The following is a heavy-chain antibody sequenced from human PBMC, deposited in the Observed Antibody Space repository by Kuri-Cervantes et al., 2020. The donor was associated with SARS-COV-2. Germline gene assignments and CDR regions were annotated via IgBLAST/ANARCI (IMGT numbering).Heavy chain of an antibody. V-gene: IGHV4-4*07. Sequence: SETLSLTCTVTGGSISSYYWSWIRQPAGKGLEWIGRIHTSGSPNYIPSLKSRVTMSVDTSKNQFSLKLSSVTAADTAVYYCARDPLGFTFGGVIGDAFDIWGQGTMVTVSS. CDR2: IHTSGSP. J-gene: IGHJ3*02. CDR3: ARDPLGFTFGGVIGDAFDI. CDR1: GGSISSYY. D-gene: IGHD3-16*02.